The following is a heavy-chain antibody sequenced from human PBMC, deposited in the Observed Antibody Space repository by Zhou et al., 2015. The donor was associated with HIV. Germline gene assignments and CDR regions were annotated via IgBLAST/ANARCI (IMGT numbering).Heavy chain of an antibody. Sequence: QVQLVQSGAEVKKPGSSVKVSCKASGGTFSSYAISWVRQAPGQGLDWMGMINPGSGDSNYAQKFQGGRLTMTSDTSTATAYMELRSLRSDDTAVYYCASRAGIVGATSDAFDIWGQGTMVTVSS. CDR2: INPGSGDS. J-gene: IGHJ3*02. CDR1: GGTFSSYA. V-gene: IGHV1-69*09. CDR3: ASRAGIVGATSDAFDI. D-gene: IGHD1-26*01.